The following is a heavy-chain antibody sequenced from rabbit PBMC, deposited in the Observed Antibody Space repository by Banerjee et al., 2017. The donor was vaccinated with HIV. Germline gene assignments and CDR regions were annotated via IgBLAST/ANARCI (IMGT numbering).Heavy chain of an antibody. CDR1: GFSLFIYW. Sequence: QSLEESGGGLVKPGGTLTLTCKASGFSLFIYWMCWVRQAPGKGLDLIGCIYAGDGSIDYTNWVNGRFTISKTSSTTVTLQMTSLTAADTATYFCARGLTGGGAGLGLWGPGTLVTVS. CDR2: IYAGDGSI. D-gene: IGHD4-2*01. CDR3: ARGLTGGGAGLGL. V-gene: IGHV1S40*01. J-gene: IGHJ4*01.